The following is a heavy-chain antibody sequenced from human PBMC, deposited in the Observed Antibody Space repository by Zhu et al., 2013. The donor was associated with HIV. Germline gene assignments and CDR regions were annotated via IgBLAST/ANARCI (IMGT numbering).Heavy chain of an antibody. CDR2: IIPIFGPP. CDR3: ARGQNIVDPAVIRPDTYVFHFYDMDV. J-gene: IGHJ6*02. V-gene: IGHV1-69*06. Sequence: QVQLVQSGAEVKKPGSSVKVSCKASGGTFSSYAISWVRQAPGQGLEWLGGIIPIFGPPHSAQRFQGRVTISVDTSKKTAYMELRRLRSDDTAIYYCARGQNIVDPAVIRPDTYVFHFYDMDVWGQGTTVIVSS. CDR1: GGTFSSYA. D-gene: IGHD2-15*01.